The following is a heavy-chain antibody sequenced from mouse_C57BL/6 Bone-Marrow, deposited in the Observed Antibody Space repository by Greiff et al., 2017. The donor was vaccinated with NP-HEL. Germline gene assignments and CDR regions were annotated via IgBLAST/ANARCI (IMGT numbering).Heavy chain of an antibody. Sequence: QVQLQQSGAELVRPGASVTLSCKASGYTFTDYEMHWVKQTPVHGLEWIGAIDPETGGTAYNQKFKGKAILTADKSSSTAYMELRSLTSEASAVYYCTREEIYYYGSRRWYFDVWGTGTTVTVSS. CDR1: GYTFTDYE. J-gene: IGHJ1*03. CDR3: TREEIYYYGSRRWYFDV. V-gene: IGHV1-15*01. D-gene: IGHD1-1*01. CDR2: IDPETGGT.